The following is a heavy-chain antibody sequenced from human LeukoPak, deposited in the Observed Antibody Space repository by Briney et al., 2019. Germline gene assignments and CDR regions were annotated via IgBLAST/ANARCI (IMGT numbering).Heavy chain of an antibody. CDR1: GFTFSSYG. CDR2: ISGSGGST. V-gene: IGHV3-23*01. D-gene: IGHD3-10*01. CDR3: AKATNYYGSGRRDAFDI. Sequence: GGSLRLSCAASGFTFSSYGMSWVRQAPGKGLEWVSAISGSGGSTYYADSVKGRFTISRDNSKNTLYLQMNSLRAEDTAVYYCAKATNYYGSGRRDAFDIWGQGTMVTVSS. J-gene: IGHJ3*02.